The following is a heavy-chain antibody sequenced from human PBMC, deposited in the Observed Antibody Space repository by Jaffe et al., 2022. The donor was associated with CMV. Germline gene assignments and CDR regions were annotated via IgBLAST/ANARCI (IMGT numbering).Heavy chain of an antibody. CDR1: GFTFSSYS. D-gene: IGHD2-2*01. CDR3: ARVLHCSSTSCYLRNYYYYGMDV. CDR2: ISSSSSYI. Sequence: EVQLVESGGGLVKPGGSLRLSCAASGFTFSSYSMNWVRQAPGKGLEWVSSISSSSSYIYYADSVKGRFTISRDNAKNSLYLQMNSLRAEDTAVYYCARVLHCSSTSCYLRNYYYYGMDVWGQGTTVTVSS. J-gene: IGHJ6*02. V-gene: IGHV3-21*01.